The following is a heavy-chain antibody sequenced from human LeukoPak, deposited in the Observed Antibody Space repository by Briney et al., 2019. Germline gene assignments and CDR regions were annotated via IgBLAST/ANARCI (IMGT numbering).Heavy chain of an antibody. CDR1: GFTFSDYY. D-gene: IGHD5-18*01. J-gene: IGHJ4*02. CDR2: ISGSGGST. Sequence: PGGSLRLSCAASGFTFSDYYMSWICQAPGKGLEWVSAISGSGGSTYYADSVKGRFTISRDNSKNTLYLQMNSLRAEDTAVYYCAIAVDTAMVMSALAYWGQGTLVTVSS. V-gene: IGHV3-23*01. CDR3: AIAVDTAMVMSALAY.